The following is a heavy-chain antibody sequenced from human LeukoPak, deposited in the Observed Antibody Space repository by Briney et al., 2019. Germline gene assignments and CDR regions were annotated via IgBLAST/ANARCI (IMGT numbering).Heavy chain of an antibody. J-gene: IGHJ6*02. CDR3: ARVEYSGYYYGMDV. CDR1: GGSISSYY. Sequence: SETLSLTCTVSGGSISSYYWSCIRQPAGKGLEWIGRIYNSGSTNYNPSLKSRVTMSVDTSKNQFSLKLSSVTAADTAVYYCARVEYSGYYYGMDVWGQGTTVTVSS. V-gene: IGHV4-4*07. D-gene: IGHD5-12*01. CDR2: IYNSGST.